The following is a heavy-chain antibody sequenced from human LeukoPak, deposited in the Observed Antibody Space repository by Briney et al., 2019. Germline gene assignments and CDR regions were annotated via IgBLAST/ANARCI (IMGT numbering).Heavy chain of an antibody. CDR1: GYTFTNYY. D-gene: IGHD3-22*01. J-gene: IGHJ4*02. CDR2: INPSGGTT. Sequence: ASVKVSCKAFGYTFTNYYIHWVRQAPGQGLEWMGIINPSGGTTTYAQKFQGRVTMTSDSSTSTVHMELISLRSKDTAVYYCARSSAYYSDFDSWGQGTLVTVPS. V-gene: IGHV1-46*01. CDR3: ARSSAYYSDFDS.